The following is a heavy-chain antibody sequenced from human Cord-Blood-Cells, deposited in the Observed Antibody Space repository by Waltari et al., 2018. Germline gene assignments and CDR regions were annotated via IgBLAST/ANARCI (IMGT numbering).Heavy chain of an antibody. CDR1: GGSISSYY. Sequence: QVQLQESGPGLVKPSETLSLTCTVSGGSISSYYWSWIRQPPGKGLEWIGYIYYSGSTNYSPSLKSRFTISVDTSKNQFSLKLSSVTAADTAVYYCAREVVLGTPVKEPDAFDIWGQGTMVTVSS. V-gene: IGHV4-59*01. D-gene: IGHD7-27*01. J-gene: IGHJ3*02. CDR2: IYYSGST. CDR3: AREVVLGTPVKEPDAFDI.